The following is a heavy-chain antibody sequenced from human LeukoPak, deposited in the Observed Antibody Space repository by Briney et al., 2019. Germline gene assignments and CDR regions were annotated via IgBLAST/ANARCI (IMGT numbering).Heavy chain of an antibody. D-gene: IGHD4-17*01. Sequence: PSETLSLTCTVSGGSISSGGYYWSWIRQHPGKGLEWIGYIYYSGSTYYNPSLKSRVTISVDTSKNQFSLKLSSVTAADTAVYYCARASTVTTYWFDPWGQGTLVTVSS. CDR3: ARASTVTTYWFDP. V-gene: IGHV4-31*03. CDR2: IYYSGST. CDR1: GGSISSGGYY. J-gene: IGHJ5*02.